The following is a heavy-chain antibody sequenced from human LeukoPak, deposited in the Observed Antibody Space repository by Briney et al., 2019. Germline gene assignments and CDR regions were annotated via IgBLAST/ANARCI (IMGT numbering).Heavy chain of an antibody. CDR3: ARGYLAIPSVFYYYYYGMDV. Sequence: ASVKVSCKASGYTFTGYYMHWVRQAPGQGLEWMGRINPNSGGTNYAQKFQGRVTMTRDTSISTAYMELSRLRSDDTAVYYCARGYLAIPSVFYYYYYGMDVWGQGTTVTVSS. D-gene: IGHD2-2*02. J-gene: IGHJ6*02. CDR1: GYTFTGYY. CDR2: INPNSGGT. V-gene: IGHV1-2*06.